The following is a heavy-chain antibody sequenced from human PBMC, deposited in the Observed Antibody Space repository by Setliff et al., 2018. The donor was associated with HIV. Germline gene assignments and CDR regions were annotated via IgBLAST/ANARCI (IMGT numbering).Heavy chain of an antibody. CDR1: PVSISSTSYY. CDR2: IHYTGTG. CDR3: ATDRGMYYNELDP. J-gene: IGHJ5*02. D-gene: IGHD3-22*01. V-gene: IGHV4-39*07. Sequence: KPSETLSLTCTVSPVSISSTSYYWVWIRQPPGKGLEWIGNIHYTGTGFYNPALRSRVTISVDTSKNQFSLKMNSVTAADAAVYYCATDRGMYYNELDPWGLGMLVTVSS.